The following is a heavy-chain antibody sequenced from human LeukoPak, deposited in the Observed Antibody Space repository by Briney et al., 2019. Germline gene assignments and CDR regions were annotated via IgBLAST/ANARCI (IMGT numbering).Heavy chain of an antibody. CDR2: ISYEDGSNK. Sequence: GGSLRLSCAASGFTFSSYGMHWVRQAPGKGLEWVAAISYEDGSNKYYADSVKGRFTISRDNSKNTLYLQMSSLRAEDTAVYYCVKDYDILTGYFDYWGQGTLVTVSS. D-gene: IGHD3-9*01. CDR3: VKDYDILTGYFDY. CDR1: GFTFSSYG. J-gene: IGHJ4*02. V-gene: IGHV3-30*19.